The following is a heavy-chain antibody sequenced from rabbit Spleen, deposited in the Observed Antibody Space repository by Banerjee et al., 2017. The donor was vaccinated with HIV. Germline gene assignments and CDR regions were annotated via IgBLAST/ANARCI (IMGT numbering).Heavy chain of an antibody. CDR2: ISTGSVDST. V-gene: IGHV1S40*01. CDR3: ARDLSYASNL. Sequence: QSLEESGGDLVKPGASLTLTCTASEFSFSHIYYIFWVRQAPGKGLEWIACISTGSVDSTYYASWAKGRFTVSRTSSTTVTLQMTNLTVADTATYFCARDLSYASNLWGQGTLVTVS. D-gene: IGHD6-1*01. J-gene: IGHJ4*01. CDR1: EFSFSHIYY.